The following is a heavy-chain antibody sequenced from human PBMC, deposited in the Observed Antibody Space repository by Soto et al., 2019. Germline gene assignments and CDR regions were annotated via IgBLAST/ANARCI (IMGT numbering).Heavy chain of an antibody. CDR3: AGWGSRGWYTSLLYYFDY. Sequence: SETLSLTCTVSGGSISSYYWSWIRQPPGKGLEWIGYIYYSGSTNYNPSLKSRFTISVDTSKNQFSLKLSSVSAADTAVYYCAGWGSRGWYTSLLYYFDYWGQGTLVTVSS. J-gene: IGHJ4*02. CDR2: IYYSGST. D-gene: IGHD6-19*01. V-gene: IGHV4-59*01. CDR1: GGSISSYY.